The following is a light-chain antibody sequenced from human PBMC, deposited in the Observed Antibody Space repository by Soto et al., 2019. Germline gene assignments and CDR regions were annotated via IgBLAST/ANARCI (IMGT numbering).Light chain of an antibody. J-gene: IGKJ3*01. CDR3: HQYENLPFT. V-gene: IGKV1-33*01. CDR1: HNIRNN. Sequence: DIPMTQSPSSLSAYVGDRVTISCQASHNIRNNLNWYQQKPGKAPNLLIYDASSLKTGVPSRFSGGGSGTDFTLTISSLQPEDIATYYCHQYENLPFTFGPGTKVEI. CDR2: DAS.